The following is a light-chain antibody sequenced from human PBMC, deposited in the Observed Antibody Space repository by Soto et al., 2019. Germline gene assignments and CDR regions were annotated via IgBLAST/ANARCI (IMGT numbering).Light chain of an antibody. CDR3: QQYGSSPGT. J-gene: IGKJ1*01. Sequence: EIVLTQSPGTLSLSPGERATLSCRASQSVSSSYLACYQQKPGQAPRLLIYGASSRATGIPDRFSGSGSGKDFPLTISRLEPEAFAVYYCQQYGSSPGTFGQGTKVDIK. CDR1: QSVSSSY. CDR2: GAS. V-gene: IGKV3-20*01.